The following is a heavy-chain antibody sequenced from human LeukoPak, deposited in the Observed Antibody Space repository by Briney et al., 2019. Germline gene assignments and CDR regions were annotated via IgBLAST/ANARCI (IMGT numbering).Heavy chain of an antibody. CDR2: ISGSGGST. V-gene: IGHV3-23*01. J-gene: IGHJ4*02. Sequence: GGSLRLSCAASGFTFSSYAMSRVRQAPGKGLEWVSAISGSGGSTYYADSVKGRFTISRDNSKNTLYLQMNSLKTEDTAVYYCTTDRGKLVRSLSDYWGQGTLVTVSS. D-gene: IGHD6-6*01. CDR3: TTDRGKLVRSLSDY. CDR1: GFTFSSYA.